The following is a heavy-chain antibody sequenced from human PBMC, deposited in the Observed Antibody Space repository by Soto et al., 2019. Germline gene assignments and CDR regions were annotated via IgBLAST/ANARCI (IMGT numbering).Heavy chain of an antibody. V-gene: IGHV1-69*12. CDR1: GGSFRTYS. D-gene: IGHD6-19*01. Sequence: QVQLLQSGAEVKKPGSSVSVSCEASGGSFRTYSISWVRQAPGQGLEWMGEIIPIFGTVNYAQKFQGRVTITADEPTTTVYMDLSSLRSQDTAVYYCAKGAVAGTPTSYYYSGMDVWGQGTTVTVSS. CDR2: IIPIFGTV. CDR3: AKGAVAGTPTSYYYSGMDV. J-gene: IGHJ6*02.